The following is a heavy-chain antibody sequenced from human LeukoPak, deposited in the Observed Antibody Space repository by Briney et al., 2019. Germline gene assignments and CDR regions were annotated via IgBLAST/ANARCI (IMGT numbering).Heavy chain of an antibody. CDR1: GYSFTSYW. J-gene: IGHJ3*02. D-gene: IGHD2-21*01. CDR2: IYPGDSDT. V-gene: IGHV5-51*01. CDR3: ARVICCDCGGDLAFDI. Sequence: GESLKISCKGSGYSFTSYWIGWVRQMPGKGLEWMGIIYPGDSDTRYSPSFQGQVTISADKSISTAYLQWSSLKASDTAMYYCARVICCDCGGDLAFDIWGQGTMVIVSS.